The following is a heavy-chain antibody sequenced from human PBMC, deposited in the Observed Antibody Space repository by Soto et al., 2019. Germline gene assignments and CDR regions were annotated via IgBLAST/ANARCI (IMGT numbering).Heavy chain of an antibody. CDR3: ARGDYDFWSGYPADAFDI. CDR2: ISAYNGNT. J-gene: IGHJ3*02. Sequence: AASVKVSCKASGYTFTSYGISWVRQAPGQGLEWMGWISAYNGNTNYVQKLQGRVTMTTDTSTSTAYMELRSLRSDDTAVYYCARGDYDFWSGYPADAFDIWGQGTMVTVSS. V-gene: IGHV1-18*01. CDR1: GYTFTSYG. D-gene: IGHD3-3*01.